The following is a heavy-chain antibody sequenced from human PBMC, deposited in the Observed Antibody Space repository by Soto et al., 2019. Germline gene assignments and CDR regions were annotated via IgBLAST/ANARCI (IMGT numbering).Heavy chain of an antibody. J-gene: IGHJ4*02. V-gene: IGHV3-66*01. Sequence: LRLSCAASGFTVSSNYMSWVRQAPGKGLEWVSVIYSGGSTYYADSVKGRFTISRDNSKNTLYLQMNSLRAEDTAVYYCARDRPEYYYDSSGYYPFWGQGTLVTVSS. D-gene: IGHD3-22*01. CDR2: IYSGGST. CDR3: ARDRPEYYYDSSGYYPF. CDR1: GFTVSSNY.